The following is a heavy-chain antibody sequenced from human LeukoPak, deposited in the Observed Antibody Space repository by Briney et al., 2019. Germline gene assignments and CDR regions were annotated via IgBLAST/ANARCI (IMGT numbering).Heavy chain of an antibody. CDR1: GFTFSSYS. V-gene: IGHV3-48*01. CDR3: ARFSRTNWFDP. CDR2: ISSSSSTI. D-gene: IGHD2-8*01. Sequence: PGGSLRLSCATSGFTFSSYSMNWVRQAPGKGLEWVSYISSSSSTIYYADSVKGRFTISRDNAKNSLYLQMNSLRAEDTAVYYCARFSRTNWFDPWGQGTLVTVSS. J-gene: IGHJ5*02.